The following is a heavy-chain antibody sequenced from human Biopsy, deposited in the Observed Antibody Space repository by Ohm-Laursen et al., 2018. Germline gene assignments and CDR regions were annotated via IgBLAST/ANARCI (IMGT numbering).Heavy chain of an antibody. CDR3: GNEVHGKDY. D-gene: IGHD2-8*01. CDR2: INQAGTA. Sequence: TLSLTCAVFGKTFSDYQWSWIRQPPGKGLEWIGQINQAGTANYNPSLKSRVSISADASKYEFSLRLTSVTAADTAVYLCGNEVHGKDYWGLGAQVTVSS. CDR1: GKTFSDYQ. V-gene: IGHV4-34*08. J-gene: IGHJ4*02.